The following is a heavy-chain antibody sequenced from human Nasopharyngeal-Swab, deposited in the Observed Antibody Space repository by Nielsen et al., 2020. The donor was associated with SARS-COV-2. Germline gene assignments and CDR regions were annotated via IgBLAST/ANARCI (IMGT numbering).Heavy chain of an antibody. Sequence: ASVKVSCKTSGYTFTNYGVSWVRQAPGQGLEWMGWISGYYGNTTYAHNLQGRVTMTTGTSTSTAYMELRNLISDDTAIYYCARSVEGRVAYYYYGMDVWGQGTTVTVSS. V-gene: IGHV1-18*01. J-gene: IGHJ6*02. D-gene: IGHD5-24*01. CDR3: ARSVEGRVAYYYYGMDV. CDR1: GYTFTNYG. CDR2: ISGYYGNT.